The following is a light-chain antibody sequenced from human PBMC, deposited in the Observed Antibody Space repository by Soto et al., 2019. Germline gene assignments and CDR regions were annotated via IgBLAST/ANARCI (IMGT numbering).Light chain of an antibody. V-gene: IGKV1-39*01. CDR1: QSISNY. CDR2: AAS. CDR3: QQSYSSWAT. J-gene: IGKJ4*01. Sequence: DIQMTQSPSSLSASVGDRVTITCRARQSISNYLNWYQLKPEKVPKLLIYAASTLQTGVPSRFSGSGSGTDFTLTISSLQPEDSASYYCQQSYSSWATFGGGTKVEIK.